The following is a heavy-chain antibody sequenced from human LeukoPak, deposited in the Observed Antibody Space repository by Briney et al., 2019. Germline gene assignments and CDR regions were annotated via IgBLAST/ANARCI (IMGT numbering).Heavy chain of an antibody. CDR1: DFNFITYA. CDR2: ISGGGDVT. CDR3: ARDYGGYYSYFDY. J-gene: IGHJ4*02. D-gene: IGHD3-22*01. Sequence: GGSLRLSCAASDFNFITYAMSWVRQAPGKGLEWVSTISGGGDVTYYADSVKGRFTISRDNAKNSLYLQMNSLRAEDTAVYYCARDYGGYYSYFDYWGQGTLVTVSS. V-gene: IGHV3-23*01.